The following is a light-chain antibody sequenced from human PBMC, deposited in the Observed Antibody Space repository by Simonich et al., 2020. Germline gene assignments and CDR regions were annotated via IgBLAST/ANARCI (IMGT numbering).Light chain of an antibody. CDR2: WAS. CDR3: QQYYSTPWT. Sequence: DIVMTQSPDSLAVSLGERATINCKSSQSVLYSSNNKNYLACYQQKPGQPPKLLIYWASTRESGVPDRFSGSGSGTDFTRTISSLQAEDVAVYYCQQYYSTPWTFGQGTKVEIK. J-gene: IGKJ1*01. V-gene: IGKV4-1*01. CDR1: QSVLYSSNNKNY.